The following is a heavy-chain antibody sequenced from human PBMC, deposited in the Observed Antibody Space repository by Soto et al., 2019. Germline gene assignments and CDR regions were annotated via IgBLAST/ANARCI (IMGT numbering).Heavy chain of an antibody. Sequence: EVQLVETGGGLIQPGGCLRLSCAASGFTVSNNYMSWVRQAPGKGLEWVSLIYSGGSTYYADSVKGRFTIPRDNSKNTLYLQMNSLRAEDTAVYYCATYSRVDYWGQGTLVTVSS. D-gene: IGHD6-13*01. CDR3: ATYSRVDY. CDR2: IYSGGST. V-gene: IGHV3-53*02. CDR1: GFTVSNNY. J-gene: IGHJ4*02.